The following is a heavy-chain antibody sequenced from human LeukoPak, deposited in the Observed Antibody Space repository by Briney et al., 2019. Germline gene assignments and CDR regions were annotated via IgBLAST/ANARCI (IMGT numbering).Heavy chain of an antibody. CDR3: ARGTYYYDSSEEGDGMDV. Sequence: PGGSLRLSCAASGFTFSSYWMSWVRQAPGKGLEWVANIKQDGSEKYYVDSVKGRFTISRDNAKNSLYLQMNSLRAEDTAVYYCARGTYYYDSSEEGDGMDVWGQGTTVTVSS. J-gene: IGHJ6*02. CDR1: GFTFSSYW. CDR2: IKQDGSEK. D-gene: IGHD3-22*01. V-gene: IGHV3-7*01.